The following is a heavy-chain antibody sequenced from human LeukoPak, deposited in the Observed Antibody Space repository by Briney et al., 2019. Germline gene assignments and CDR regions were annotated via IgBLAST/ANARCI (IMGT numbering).Heavy chain of an antibody. J-gene: IGHJ4*02. D-gene: IGHD2-2*02. CDR3: ARDIVVVPAAIGY. Sequence: SETLSLTCGVYGGSLSDHNWDWIRQPPGKGLEWIGEINDSGGTNYNPSLKSRVTISVDTSKNQFSLKLSSVTAADTAVYYCARDIVVVPAAIGYWGQGTLVTVSS. CDR2: INDSGGT. V-gene: IGHV4-34*01. CDR1: GGSLSDHN.